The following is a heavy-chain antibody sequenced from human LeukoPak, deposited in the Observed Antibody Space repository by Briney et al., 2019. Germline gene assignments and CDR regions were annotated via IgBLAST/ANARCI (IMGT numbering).Heavy chain of an antibody. V-gene: IGHV3-64*01. CDR2: ISSNGGST. CDR3: ARGGQSKYDCSGYLNYFDY. D-gene: IGHD3-22*01. Sequence: AGGSLRLSCAASGFTFSSYVMYWVRQAPGKGLEYVSSISSNGGSTYYANSVKGRFTISRDNSKNTLYLQMGSLRAEDMAVYYCARGGQSKYDCSGYLNYFDYWCQGTLVTVSS. J-gene: IGHJ4*02. CDR1: GFTFSSYV.